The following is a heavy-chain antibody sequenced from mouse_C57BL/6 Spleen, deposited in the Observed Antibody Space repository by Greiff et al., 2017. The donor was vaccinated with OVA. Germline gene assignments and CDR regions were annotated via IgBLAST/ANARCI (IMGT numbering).Heavy chain of an antibody. CDR1: GYTFTDYE. CDR2: IDPETGGT. CDR3: TRGDQGFAY. J-gene: IGHJ3*01. Sequence: VQRVESGAELVRPGASVTLSCKASGYTFTDYEMHWVKQTPVHGLEWIGAIDPETGGTAYNQKFKGKAILTADKSSSTAYMELRSLTSEDSAVYYCTRGDQGFAYWGQGTLVTVSA. D-gene: IGHD3-3*01. V-gene: IGHV1-15*01.